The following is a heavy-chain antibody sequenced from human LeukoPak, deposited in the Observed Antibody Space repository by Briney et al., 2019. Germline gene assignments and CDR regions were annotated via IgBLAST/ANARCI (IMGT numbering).Heavy chain of an antibody. J-gene: IGHJ4*02. D-gene: IGHD3-16*02. CDR3: AREHRDDYVWGSYRAFDY. CDR1: GFTFSDYY. CDR2: ISSSGSTT. Sequence: PGGSLRLSCAASGFTFSDYYMSWIRQAPGKGLEWVSYISSSGSTTYYADSVKGRFTISRDNAKNSLYLQMNSLRAVDTAVYYCAREHRDDYVWGSYRAFDYWGQGTLVTVSS. V-gene: IGHV3-11*01.